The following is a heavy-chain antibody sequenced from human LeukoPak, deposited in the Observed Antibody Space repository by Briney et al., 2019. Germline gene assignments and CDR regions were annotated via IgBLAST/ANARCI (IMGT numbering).Heavy chain of an antibody. CDR1: GCSISSSSYY. CDR2: IYYSGST. Sequence: PSETLSLTCTVSGCSISSSSYYWGWIRQPPGKGLEWIGSIYYSGSTYYNPSLKSRVTISVDTSKDQFSLKLSSVTAADTAVYYSARLGYCSGVSCYEFLYYYYYMDVWGKGTTVTVSS. CDR3: ARLGYCSGVSCYEFLYYYYYMDV. V-gene: IGHV4-39*01. J-gene: IGHJ6*03. D-gene: IGHD2-15*01.